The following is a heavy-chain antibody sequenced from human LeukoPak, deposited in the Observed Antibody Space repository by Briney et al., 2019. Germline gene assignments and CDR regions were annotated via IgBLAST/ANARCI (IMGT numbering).Heavy chain of an antibody. V-gene: IGHV1-69*04. CDR3: ARVRSSSWDRLSDY. Sequence: SVKVSCKASGGTFSSYAISWVRQAPGQGLEWMGRIIPILGIANYAQKFQGRVTMTRNTSISTAYMELSSLRSEDTAVYYCARVRSSSWDRLSDYWGQGTLVTVSS. CDR2: IIPILGIA. CDR1: GGTFSSYA. J-gene: IGHJ4*02. D-gene: IGHD6-13*01.